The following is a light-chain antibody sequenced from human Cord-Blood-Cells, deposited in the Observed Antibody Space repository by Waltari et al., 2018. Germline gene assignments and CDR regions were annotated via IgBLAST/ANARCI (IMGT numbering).Light chain of an antibody. CDR3: SSYTSSIVV. J-gene: IGLJ2*01. Sequence: QSALTQPASVSGSPGQSITISCTGTSSDVGGYNYFSWYQQHPGKAPKLMIYDVSKRPSGVSNRFSGSKSGNTASLTISGLQAEDEADYYCSSYTSSIVVFGGGTKLTVL. V-gene: IGLV2-14*01. CDR2: DVS. CDR1: SSDVGGYNY.